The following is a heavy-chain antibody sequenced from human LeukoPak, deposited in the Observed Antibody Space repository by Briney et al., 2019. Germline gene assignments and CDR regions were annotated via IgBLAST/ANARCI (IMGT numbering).Heavy chain of an antibody. CDR2: ISSSGSTI. Sequence: GGSLRLSCAASGFTFSDYYMSWIRQAPGKGLEWVSYISSSGSTIYDAQSVKGRFTISRDNAKNSLYLQMNSLRAEDTAVYYCARVAGYCSSTSCPYSYYYMDVWGKGATVTISS. J-gene: IGHJ6*03. CDR3: ARVAGYCSSTSCPYSYYYMDV. CDR1: GFTFSDYY. V-gene: IGHV3-11*01. D-gene: IGHD2-2*01.